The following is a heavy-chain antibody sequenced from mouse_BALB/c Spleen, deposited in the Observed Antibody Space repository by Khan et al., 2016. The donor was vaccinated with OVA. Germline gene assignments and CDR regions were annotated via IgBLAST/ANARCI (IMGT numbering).Heavy chain of an antibody. J-gene: IGHJ3*01. Sequence: VQLKESGAELVKPGASVKLSCSASGFNIKDTYIHWMKQRPEQGLEWIGRIDPPNDDSKYGPKFQAKATLTADTSSNTAYLQLSSLTSKDTAVYYCATLYCNPFAFWGQGTLVSVSA. CDR3: ATLYCNPFAF. CDR2: IDPPNDDS. CDR1: GFNIKDTY. D-gene: IGHD2-1*01. V-gene: IGHV14-3*02.